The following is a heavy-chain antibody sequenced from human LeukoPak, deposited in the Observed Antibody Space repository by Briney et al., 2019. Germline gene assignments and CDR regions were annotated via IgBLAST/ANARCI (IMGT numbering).Heavy chain of an antibody. J-gene: IGHJ5*02. CDR3: AKEIAAAGTFHWFDP. Sequence: ASVTVSCKASGYTFTGYYMHWVRQAPGQGLEWMGRINPNSGGTNYAQKFQGRVTMTRDTSISTAYMELSRLRSDDTAVYYCAKEIAAAGTFHWFDPWGQGTLVTVSS. D-gene: IGHD6-13*01. CDR2: INPNSGGT. V-gene: IGHV1-2*06. CDR1: GYTFTGYY.